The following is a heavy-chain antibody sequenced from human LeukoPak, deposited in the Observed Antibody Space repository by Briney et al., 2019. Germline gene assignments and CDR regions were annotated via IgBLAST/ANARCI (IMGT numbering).Heavy chain of an antibody. V-gene: IGHV3-23*01. CDR3: APSAFDY. J-gene: IGHJ4*02. CDR1: GFTFSSYA. CDR2: ISDSGGSA. Sequence: GGSLRLSCAASGFTFSSYAMSWVRQTPGKGLEWVSTISDSGGSAYYADSVKGRFTISRDNSKNTLFLQMNSLRAEDTAVYYCAPSAFDYWGQGTLVTVSS.